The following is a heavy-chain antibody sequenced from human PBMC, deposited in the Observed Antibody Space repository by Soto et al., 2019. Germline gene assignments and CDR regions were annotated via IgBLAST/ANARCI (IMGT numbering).Heavy chain of an antibody. D-gene: IGHD3-10*01. J-gene: IGHJ5*02. Sequence: PSETLSLTCTVSGGSISDNDYYWNWIRQPPGKGLEWIGTISHTGAAYYNPSLESRVVISVGTSENQFSLNLSSVTAADTAVYYCARHQSMVRGSWFDPWGQGTLVTVSS. CDR2: ISHTGAA. CDR1: GGSISDNDYY. CDR3: ARHQSMVRGSWFDP. V-gene: IGHV4-39*01.